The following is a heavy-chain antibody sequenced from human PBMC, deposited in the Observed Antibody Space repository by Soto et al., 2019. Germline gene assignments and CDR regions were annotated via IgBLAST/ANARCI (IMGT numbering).Heavy chain of an antibody. CDR3: ARDHCSAGTCYLAFNY. CDR2: IYYSGST. V-gene: IGHV4-59*01. J-gene: IGHJ4*02. D-gene: IGHD2-15*01. Sequence: SETLSLTCTVSGVSISNYYWSWIRQPPGKGLEWIGYIYYSGSTNYNPSLKSRVTISVDTSKNQFSLKLNSVTAADTAVYYCARDHCSAGTCYLAFNYWGQGTLVTVSS. CDR1: GVSISNYY.